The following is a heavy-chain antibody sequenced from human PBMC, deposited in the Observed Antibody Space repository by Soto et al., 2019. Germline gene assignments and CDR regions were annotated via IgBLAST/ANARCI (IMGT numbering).Heavy chain of an antibody. CDR1: GFTFSSYA. Sequence: EVQLLESGGGLVQPGGSLRLSWAASGFTFSSYAISWVRQAPGKGLEWVSASSGSGGSTYYADSVTGRFTISRANSKSTPYLQMNSLRAEATAVSYCAKYPISKGQYYYYGMGVWGQGTTVTVS. D-gene: IGHD4-4*01. CDR2: SSGSGGST. J-gene: IGHJ6*02. CDR3: AKYPISKGQYYYYGMGV. V-gene: IGHV3-23*01.